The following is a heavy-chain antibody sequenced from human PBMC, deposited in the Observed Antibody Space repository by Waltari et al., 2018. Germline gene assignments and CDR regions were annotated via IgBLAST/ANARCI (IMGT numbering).Heavy chain of an antibody. D-gene: IGHD5-12*01. Sequence: EVQLVESGGGLVQPGGSLRLSCAASGCTFSSYSMNWFRQAPGKGLEWVSYISSSSTIYYADSVKGRFTISRDNAKNSLYLQMNSLRAEDTAVYYCARGIVAKSSGAFDIWGQGTMVTVSS. CDR1: GCTFSSYS. CDR2: ISSSSTI. J-gene: IGHJ3*02. V-gene: IGHV3-48*01. CDR3: ARGIVAKSSGAFDI.